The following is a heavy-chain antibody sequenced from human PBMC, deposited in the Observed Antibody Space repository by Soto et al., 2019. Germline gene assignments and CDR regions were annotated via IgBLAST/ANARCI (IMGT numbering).Heavy chain of an antibody. J-gene: IGHJ4*02. Sequence: GGSLRLSCAASGFTISSYWMHWVRQAPGKGLMWVSRIRNDGSSTDYADSVKGRFTISRDNAKNTLYLQMNSLRAEDTAVYYCARASTVVKFYDYWGQGTLVNVSS. D-gene: IGHD4-17*01. CDR3: ARASTVVKFYDY. CDR1: GFTISSYW. V-gene: IGHV3-74*01. CDR2: IRNDGSST.